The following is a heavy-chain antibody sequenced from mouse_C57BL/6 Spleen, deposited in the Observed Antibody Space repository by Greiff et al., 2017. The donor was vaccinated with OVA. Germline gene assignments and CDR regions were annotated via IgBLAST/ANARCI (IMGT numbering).Heavy chain of an antibody. CDR3: ARDRGYGNREGAMDY. CDR2: ISDGGSYT. D-gene: IGHD2-10*02. J-gene: IGHJ4*01. CDR1: GFTFSSYA. Sequence: EVNVVESGGGLVKPGGSLQLSCAASGFTFSSYAMSLVRQTPEKRLEWVATISDGGSYTYYPDNVKGRFTISRDNAKNNLYLQMSHLKSEDTAMYYCARDRGYGNREGAMDYWGQGTSVTVSS. V-gene: IGHV5-4*01.